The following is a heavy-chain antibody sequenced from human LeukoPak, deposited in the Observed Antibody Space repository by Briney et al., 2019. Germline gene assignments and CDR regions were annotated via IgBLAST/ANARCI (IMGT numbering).Heavy chain of an antibody. J-gene: IGHJ4*02. CDR1: GYTFTGYY. D-gene: IGHD3-10*01. CDR2: TNPNSGGT. Sequence: ASVKVSCKASGYTFTGYYMHWVRQAPGQGLEWMGWTNPNSGGTNYAQKFQGRVTMTRDTSISTAYMELSRLRSDDTAVYYCARDSDGSGSYPLIYWGQGTLVTVSS. V-gene: IGHV1-2*02. CDR3: ARDSDGSGSYPLIY.